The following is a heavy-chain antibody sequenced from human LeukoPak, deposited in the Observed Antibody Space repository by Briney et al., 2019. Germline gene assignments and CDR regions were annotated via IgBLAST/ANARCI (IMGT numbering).Heavy chain of an antibody. Sequence: ASVKVSCKASGGTFSSYAISWVRQAPGQGLEWMGGIIPIFGTANYAQKFQGRVTVTADKSSTTVYMELSSLRSEDTAVYYCARTLRYFDWLLSYWGQGTLVTVSS. CDR3: ARTLRYFDWLLSY. D-gene: IGHD3-9*01. CDR2: IIPIFGTA. J-gene: IGHJ4*02. V-gene: IGHV1-69*06. CDR1: GGTFSSYA.